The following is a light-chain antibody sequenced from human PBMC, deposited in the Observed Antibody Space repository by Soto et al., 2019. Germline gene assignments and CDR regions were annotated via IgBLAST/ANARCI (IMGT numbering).Light chain of an antibody. J-gene: IGKJ1*01. CDR2: KAS. CDR1: QTISSW. CDR3: QHYNSYPEA. V-gene: IGKV1-5*03. Sequence: DIQMTQSPSTLSGSVGDRVTITCRASQTISSWLAWYQQKPGKAPKLLIYKASTLKSGVPSRFSGSGSGTEFTLTIDSLQPEDFATYYCQHYNSYPEAFGQGTKVDI.